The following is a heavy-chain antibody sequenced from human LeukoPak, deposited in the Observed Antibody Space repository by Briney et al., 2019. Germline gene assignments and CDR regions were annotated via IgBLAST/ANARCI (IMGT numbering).Heavy chain of an antibody. V-gene: IGHV4-39*02. CDR3: ARDGSWGDYQFYFYMDV. CDR1: GASIRNLSYY. J-gene: IGHJ6*03. CDR2: TYYNGDI. Sequence: SETLSLTCTVSGASIRNLSYYWAWIRQPPGKGLEWVGNTYYNGDIYSNSSLESRLTQSIDTSKNHFSLKLTSATAADTAVYYCARDGSWGDYQFYFYMDVWGKGTTVTVSS. D-gene: IGHD2-2*01.